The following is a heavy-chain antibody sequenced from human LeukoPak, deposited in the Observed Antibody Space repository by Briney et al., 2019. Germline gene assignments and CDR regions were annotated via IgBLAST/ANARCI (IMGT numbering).Heavy chain of an antibody. CDR2: INYTGSP. Sequence: SETLSLTCAVSGGAFSGYYWSWIRQPPGKGLEWIGEINYTGSPTTNPSLTSRVTISVDTSKNHFSLRLTSVTAADTAVYYCGFHVSIKPTWGQGSLVTVSS. CDR3: GFHVSIKPT. D-gene: IGHD1-14*01. J-gene: IGHJ5*02. CDR1: GGAFSGYY. V-gene: IGHV4-34*01.